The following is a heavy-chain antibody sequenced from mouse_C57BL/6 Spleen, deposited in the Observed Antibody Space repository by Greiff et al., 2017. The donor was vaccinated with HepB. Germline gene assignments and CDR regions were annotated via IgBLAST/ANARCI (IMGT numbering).Heavy chain of an antibody. CDR2: INPNNGGT. Sequence: VQLQQSGPELVKPGASVKISCKASGYTFTDYYMNWVKQSHGKSLEWIGDINPNNGGTSYNQKFKGKATLTVDKSSSTAYMELRSLTSEDSAVYYCARRRQLRPYYYAMDYWGQGTSVTVSS. CDR3: ARRRQLRPYYYAMDY. CDR1: GYTFTDYY. V-gene: IGHV1-26*01. D-gene: IGHD3-2*02. J-gene: IGHJ4*01.